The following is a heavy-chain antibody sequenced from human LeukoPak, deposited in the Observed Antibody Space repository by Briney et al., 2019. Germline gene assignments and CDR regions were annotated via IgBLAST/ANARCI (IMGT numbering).Heavy chain of an antibody. V-gene: IGHV4-59*01. CDR1: GGSISRYY. CDR2: IYYSGST. J-gene: IGHJ5*02. CDR3: AGTIAAAGAVGWFDP. D-gene: IGHD6-13*01. Sequence: PSETLTLICTVSGGSISRYYWSWIRQPPGKGLEWIGYIYYSGSTNYNPSLKSRVTISVDTSKNQFSLKLSSVTAAVTAVYYCAGTIAAAGAVGWFDPWGQGTLVTVSS.